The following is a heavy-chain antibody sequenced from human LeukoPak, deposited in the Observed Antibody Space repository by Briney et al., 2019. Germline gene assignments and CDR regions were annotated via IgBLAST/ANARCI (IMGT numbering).Heavy chain of an antibody. V-gene: IGHV4-38-2*02. Sequence: NPSETLSLTCTVSAYSISSGYYWGWIRQPPGKGLECIGTIYHSGSTYYNPSLKSRVTISVDTSKNQFSLRLSSVTAADTAVYYCARSLLRPRWYMDVWGKGTTVTVSS. CDR3: ARSLLRPRWYMDV. D-gene: IGHD1-26*01. CDR2: IYHSGST. J-gene: IGHJ6*03. CDR1: AYSISSGYY.